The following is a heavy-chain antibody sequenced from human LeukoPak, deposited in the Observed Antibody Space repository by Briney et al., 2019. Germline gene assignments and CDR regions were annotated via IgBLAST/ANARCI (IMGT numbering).Heavy chain of an antibody. CDR2: ISGSGGST. Sequence: GGSLRLSCAASGFTFDDYGMSWVRQAPGKGLEWVSAISGSGGSTYYADSVKGRFTISRDNSKNTLYLQMNSLRAEDTAVYYCAKSITMIVVVITDNFDYWGQGTLVTVSS. CDR1: GFTFDDYG. J-gene: IGHJ4*02. CDR3: AKSITMIVVVITDNFDY. D-gene: IGHD3-22*01. V-gene: IGHV3-23*01.